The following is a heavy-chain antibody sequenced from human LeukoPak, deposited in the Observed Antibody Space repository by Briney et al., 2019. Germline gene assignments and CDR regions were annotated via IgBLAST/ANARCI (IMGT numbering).Heavy chain of an antibody. CDR3: TIQLWLGEDY. D-gene: IGHD5-18*01. J-gene: IGHJ4*02. V-gene: IGHV3-15*07. CDR1: GFTFSNAW. CDR2: IKSETDGGTT. Sequence: GGSLRLSCAASGFTFSNAWMNWVRQAPGKGLEWVGRIKSETDGGTTDYAAPVKGRFTISRDDSKNTLYLQMNSLKTEDTAVYYCTIQLWLGEDYWGQGTLVTVSS.